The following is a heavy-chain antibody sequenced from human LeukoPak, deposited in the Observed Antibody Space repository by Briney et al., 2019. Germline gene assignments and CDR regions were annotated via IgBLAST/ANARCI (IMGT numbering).Heavy chain of an antibody. J-gene: IGHJ4*02. CDR2: INPISGVT. CDR3: ARGGYSGFDPLDY. V-gene: IGHV1-2*02. CDR1: GYTFTGYY. Sequence: ASVKVSCKASGYTFTGYYMHWVRQAPGQGLEWMGWINPISGVTNFAQNFLGRVSMSRDTSIRTAYLDMYSLTFDDTAVFYCARGGYSGFDPLDYWGQGTLVTVSP. D-gene: IGHD5-12*01.